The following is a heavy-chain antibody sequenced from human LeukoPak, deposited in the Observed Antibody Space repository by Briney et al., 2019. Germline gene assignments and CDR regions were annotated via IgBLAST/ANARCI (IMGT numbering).Heavy chain of an antibody. D-gene: IGHD6-19*01. Sequence: PGGSLRLSCAASGFTFSSYAMSWVRQAPGKGLEYVSAISSNGGSTYYANSVKGRFTISRDNSKNTLYLQMGSLRAEDMAVYYCARLRSSGWERDYWGQGTLVTVSS. CDR2: ISSNGGST. CDR1: GFTFSSYA. V-gene: IGHV3-64*01. J-gene: IGHJ4*02. CDR3: ARLRSSGWERDY.